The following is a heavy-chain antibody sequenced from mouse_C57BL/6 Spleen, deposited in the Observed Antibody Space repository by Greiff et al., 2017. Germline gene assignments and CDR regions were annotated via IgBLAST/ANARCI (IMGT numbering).Heavy chain of an antibody. D-gene: IGHD2-3*01. Sequence: QLKESGGGLVKPGGSLKLSCAASGFTFSDYGMHWVRQAPEKGLEWVAYISSGSSTIYYADTVKGRFTISRDNAKNTLFLQMTSLRSEDTAMYYCARPRIYDGYYYFDYWGQGTTLTVSS. CDR1: GFTFSDYG. J-gene: IGHJ2*01. V-gene: IGHV5-17*01. CDR3: ARPRIYDGYYYFDY. CDR2: ISSGSSTI.